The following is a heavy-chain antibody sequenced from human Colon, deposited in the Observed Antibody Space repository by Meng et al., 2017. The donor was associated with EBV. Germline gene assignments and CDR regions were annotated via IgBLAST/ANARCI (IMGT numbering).Heavy chain of an antibody. CDR1: VGSTTPTYYF. Sequence: HLPHSGPVMARPSAPPPLPCSVSVGSTTPTYYFWAWIPQPPGDGLKWIASISYTGETFYNPSLRSRVTISVDTTKDQFSLRLSAVTAADTAVYFCGRQDHRDHGDPNWFDPWGQGTLVTVSS. V-gene: IGHV4-39*01. CDR3: GRQDHRDHGDPNWFDP. CDR2: ISYTGET. J-gene: IGHJ5*02. D-gene: IGHD4-17*01.